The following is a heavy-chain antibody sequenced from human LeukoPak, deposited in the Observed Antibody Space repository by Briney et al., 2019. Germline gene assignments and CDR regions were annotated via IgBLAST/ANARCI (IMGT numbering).Heavy chain of an antibody. J-gene: IGHJ4*02. CDR3: AKVGGFWRLI. CDR2: IYSGGTT. D-gene: IGHD3-3*01. CDR1: GFTVSSNY. Sequence: GGSLRLSCAASGFTVSSNYMSWVRRAPGEGLEWVSVIYSGGTTYYADSVKGRFTISRDNSKNTLCLQMNSLRAEDTAVYYCAKVGGFWRLIWGQGTLVTVSS. V-gene: IGHV3-53*01.